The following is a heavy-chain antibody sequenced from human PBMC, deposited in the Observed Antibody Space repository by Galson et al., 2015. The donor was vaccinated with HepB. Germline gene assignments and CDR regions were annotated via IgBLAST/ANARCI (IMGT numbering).Heavy chain of an antibody. CDR1: GFTFYRYA. D-gene: IGHD2-8*01. J-gene: IGHJ4*02. CDR2: ITSNGGST. Sequence: SLRLSCAASGFTFYRYAMTWVRQAPGKGLEWISSITSNGGSTFYPNSVKGRFTISRDNSRNTVVLQLSSLRPEDTAVYYCAKDGIMVSNNPYQLHFWGQGTLVSVSS. V-gene: IGHV3-23*01. CDR3: AKDGIMVSNNPYQLHF.